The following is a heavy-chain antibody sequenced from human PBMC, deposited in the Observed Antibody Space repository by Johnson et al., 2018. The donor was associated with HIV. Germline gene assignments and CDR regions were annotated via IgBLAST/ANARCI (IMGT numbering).Heavy chain of an antibody. CDR2: IKQDGSEK. Sequence: VQLVESGGGLVQPGGSLRLSCAASGFTFSSYWMSWVRQAPGKGLEWVANIKQDGSEKYYVDSVKGLFTISRDNAKNSLYLQMNSLRAEDTAVYYCARDWYCGGDCYLLLDIWGQGTMVTVSS. J-gene: IGHJ3*02. CDR3: ARDWYCGGDCYLLLDI. CDR1: GFTFSSYW. V-gene: IGHV3-7*05. D-gene: IGHD2-21*01.